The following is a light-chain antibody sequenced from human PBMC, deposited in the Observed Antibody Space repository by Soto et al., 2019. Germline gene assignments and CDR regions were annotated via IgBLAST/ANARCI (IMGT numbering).Light chain of an antibody. J-gene: IGLJ2*01. V-gene: IGLV1-47*02. Sequence: QSVLTQPPSASGTPGQKITISCSGSSSNFGNNPVSWYQQLPRTAPRLLIKTNNERPSGVPDRFSGSKSGTSASLAISGLRSEDEADYYCAAWDDSLSGPKVVFGGGTKVTVL. CDR1: SSNFGNNP. CDR3: AAWDDSLSGPKVV. CDR2: TNN.